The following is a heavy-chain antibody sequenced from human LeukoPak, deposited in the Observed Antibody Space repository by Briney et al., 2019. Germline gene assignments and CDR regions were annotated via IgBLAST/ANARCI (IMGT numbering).Heavy chain of an antibody. D-gene: IGHD4-23*01. Sequence: GGSLRLSCAASGFTFKLYWMHWVRQVPGKRPVWVSRINDDGSDTIYADSVRGRFTISRDDAKNTVYLQMNNLRAEDTAVYYCARGGRHDYGGRPPGFWGQGTLVTVSS. J-gene: IGHJ4*02. CDR3: ARGGRHDYGGRPPGF. V-gene: IGHV3-74*01. CDR2: INDDGSDT. CDR1: GFTFKLYW.